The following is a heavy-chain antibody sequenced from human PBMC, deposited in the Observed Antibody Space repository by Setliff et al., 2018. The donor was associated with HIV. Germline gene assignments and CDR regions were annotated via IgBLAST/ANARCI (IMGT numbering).Heavy chain of an antibody. CDR2: TTNKADSYNT. CDR1: GFTFSDHY. J-gene: IGHJ4*02. CDR3: VRGLGSEFDY. Sequence: GSVKVSCAASGFTFSDHYMDWVRQAPGKGLEWVGRTTNKADSYNTNYAASVKGRFTIARDDSKKSLYLQMNSLKIEDTAVYYCVRGLGSEFDYWGQGTLVTVSS. V-gene: IGHV3-72*01. D-gene: IGHD2-15*01.